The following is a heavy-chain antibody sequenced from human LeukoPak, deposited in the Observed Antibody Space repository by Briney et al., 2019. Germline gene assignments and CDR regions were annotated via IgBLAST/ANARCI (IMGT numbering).Heavy chain of an antibody. Sequence: GGSLRLSCAASGFTFSNSDMNWVRQAPGKGLEWVSFISASGGSAHYADSVRGRFAISRDNSKNTLYLQMNSLRAEDTAVYYCAKAGSYSDISVYPLASFDFWGQGTMVTVSS. CDR2: ISASGGSA. J-gene: IGHJ3*01. D-gene: IGHD3-22*01. CDR1: GFTFSNSD. V-gene: IGHV3-23*01. CDR3: AKAGSYSDISVYPLASFDF.